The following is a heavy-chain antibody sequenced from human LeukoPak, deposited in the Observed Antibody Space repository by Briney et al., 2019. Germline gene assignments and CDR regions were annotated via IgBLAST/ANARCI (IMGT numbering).Heavy chain of an antibody. J-gene: IGHJ4*03. D-gene: IGHD5-24*01. V-gene: IGHV4-59*01. Sequence: SETLSLTCSVSGGSISSYYWSWIRKPPGQGLEWIGYIYSSGSTNYNPSLKSRVTISVDPSKNQFSLNLGSVTAADTAVYYCARTRRDGYNYFDYWGQGTTVTVSS. CDR1: GGSISSYY. CDR3: ARTRRDGYNYFDY. CDR2: IYSSGST.